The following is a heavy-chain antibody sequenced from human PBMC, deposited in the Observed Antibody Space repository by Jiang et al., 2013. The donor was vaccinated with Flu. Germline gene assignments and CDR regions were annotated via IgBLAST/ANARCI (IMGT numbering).Heavy chain of an antibody. CDR3: ARQMVAVAGEYYYYYGMDV. V-gene: IGHV5-10-1*03. Sequence: VQLVESGAEVKKPGESLRISCKGSGYSFTSYWISWVRQMPGKGLEWMGRIDPSDSYTNYSPSFQGHVTISADKSISTAYLQWSSLKASDTAMYYCARQMVAVAGEYYYYYGMDVWGQGTTVTVSS. CDR1: GYSFTSYW. D-gene: IGHD6-19*01. J-gene: IGHJ6*02. CDR2: IDPSDSYT.